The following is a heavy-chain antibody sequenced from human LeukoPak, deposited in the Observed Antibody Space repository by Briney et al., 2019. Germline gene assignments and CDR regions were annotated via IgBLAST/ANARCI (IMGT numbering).Heavy chain of an antibody. J-gene: IGHJ6*03. CDR1: GFTFSNAW. CDR3: AKGGYSAGAGYYYYYMDV. V-gene: IGHV3-23*01. D-gene: IGHD1-26*01. CDR2: ISGSGGST. Sequence: GGPLRLSCAASGFTFSNAWMSWVRQAPGKGLEWVSAISGSGGSTYYADSVKGRFTISRDNSKNTLYLQMNSLRAEDTAVYYCAKGGYSAGAGYYYYYMDVWGKGTTVTISS.